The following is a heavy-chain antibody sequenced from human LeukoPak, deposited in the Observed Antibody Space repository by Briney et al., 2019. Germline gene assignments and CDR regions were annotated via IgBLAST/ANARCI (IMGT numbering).Heavy chain of an antibody. CDR1: GFTFSSYS. V-gene: IGHV3-21*01. CDR2: ISSSSSYI. J-gene: IGHJ5*02. Sequence: GGSLRLSCAASGFTFSSYSMNWVRQAPGKGLEWVSSISSSSSYIYYADSVKGRFTISRDNAKNSLYLQMNSLRAEDTAVYYCARERPTNWFDPWGQGTLVTVSS. CDR3: ARERPTNWFDP.